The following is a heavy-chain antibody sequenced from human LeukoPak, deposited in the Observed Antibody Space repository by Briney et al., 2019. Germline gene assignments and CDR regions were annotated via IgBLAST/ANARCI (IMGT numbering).Heavy chain of an antibody. CDR1: GGSISSNY. Sequence: SETLSLTCTVSGGSISSNYWSWIRQPPGKGLEWIGYIYYSGSTNYNPSLKSRVTISVDTSKNQFSLKLSSVTAADTAVYYCARDSGSYMIDYWGQGTLVTVSS. CDR3: ARDSGSYMIDY. J-gene: IGHJ4*02. CDR2: IYYSGST. V-gene: IGHV4-59*01. D-gene: IGHD1-26*01.